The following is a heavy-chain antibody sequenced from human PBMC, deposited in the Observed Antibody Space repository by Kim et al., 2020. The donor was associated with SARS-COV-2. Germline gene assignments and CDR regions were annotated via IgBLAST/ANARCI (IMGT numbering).Heavy chain of an antibody. CDR2: IYYSGST. V-gene: IGHV4-31*03. D-gene: IGHD3-22*01. CDR3: ARRKTIVSKFDY. J-gene: IGHJ4*02. Sequence: SETLSLTCTVSGGSISSGGYYWSWIRQHPEKGLEWIGYIYYSGSTYYNPSLKSRVTISVDTSKNQFSLKLSSVTAADTAVYYCARRKTIVSKFDYWGQGTLVTVSS. CDR1: GGSISSGGYY.